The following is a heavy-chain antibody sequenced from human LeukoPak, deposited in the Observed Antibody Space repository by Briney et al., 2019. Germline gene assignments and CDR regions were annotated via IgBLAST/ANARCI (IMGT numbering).Heavy chain of an antibody. CDR2: IRNKAYGGTT. J-gene: IGHJ4*02. Sequence: GGSLRLSCTASGFTFGDYAMSWFRQAPGKGLEWVGFIRNKAYGGTTEYAASVKGRFTISRDDSKSIAYLQMNSPKIEDTAVYYCSRDSGPTNYYDSSSSRDYWGQGTLVTVSS. V-gene: IGHV3-49*03. CDR1: GFTFGDYA. CDR3: SRDSGPTNYYDSSSSRDY. D-gene: IGHD3-22*01.